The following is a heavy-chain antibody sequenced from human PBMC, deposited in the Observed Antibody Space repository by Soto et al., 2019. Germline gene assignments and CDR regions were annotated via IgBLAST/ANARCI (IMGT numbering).Heavy chain of an antibody. D-gene: IGHD6-13*01. Sequence: PGGSLRLSCAASGFTFSSYAMTWVRQAPGKGLEWVSAISGSGGSTYYADSVKGRFTISRDNSKNTLYLQMNSLRAEDTAVYYCAKGVNSSPKTHFDYWGQGTLVTVSS. J-gene: IGHJ4*02. V-gene: IGHV3-23*01. CDR3: AKGVNSSPKTHFDY. CDR2: ISGSGGST. CDR1: GFTFSSYA.